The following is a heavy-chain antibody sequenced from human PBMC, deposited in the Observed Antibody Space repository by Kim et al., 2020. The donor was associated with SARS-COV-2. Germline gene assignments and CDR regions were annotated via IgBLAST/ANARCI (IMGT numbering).Heavy chain of an antibody. CDR2: INPNSGGT. D-gene: IGHD3-10*01. Sequence: ASVKVSCKASGYTFTGYYMHWVRQAPGQGLEWMGRINPNSGGTNYAQKFQGRVTMTRDTSISTAYMELSRLRSDDTAVYYCAGGYYGSGSYSYYYGMDVWGQGTTVTVSS. CDR3: AGGYYGSGSYSYYYGMDV. J-gene: IGHJ6*02. V-gene: IGHV1-2*06. CDR1: GYTFTGYY.